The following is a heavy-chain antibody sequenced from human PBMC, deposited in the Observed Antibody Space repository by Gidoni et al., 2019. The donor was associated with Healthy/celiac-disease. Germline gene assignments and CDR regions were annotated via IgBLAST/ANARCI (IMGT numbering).Heavy chain of an antibody. J-gene: IGHJ4*02. CDR2: IYYSGST. Sequence: QVQLQESGPGLVKPSETLSLTCTVSGGSISSYYWSWIRQPPGKGLEWIGYIYYSGSTNYNPSLKSRVTISVDTSKKQFSLKLSSVTAADTAVYYCARGTRDYGSGSYYDPFDYWGQGTLVTVSS. V-gene: IGHV4-59*08. CDR3: ARGTRDYGSGSYYDPFDY. D-gene: IGHD3-10*01. CDR1: GGSISSYY.